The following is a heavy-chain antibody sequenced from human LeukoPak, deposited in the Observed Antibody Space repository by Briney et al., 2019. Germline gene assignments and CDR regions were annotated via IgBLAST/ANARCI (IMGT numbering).Heavy chain of an antibody. V-gene: IGHV1-2*02. CDR2: INPNRGGT. D-gene: IGHD2-2*02. J-gene: IGHJ3*02. Sequence: ASVKVSCKASGYTFTGYYMHWVRQAPGQGLEWMGWINPNRGGTNYAQKFQGRVTMTRDTSISTAYMELSRLRSDDTAVYYCASDWGLSQLEYCSNTNCYMGAFDIWGQGTMVTVSS. CDR3: ASDWGLSQLEYCSNTNCYMGAFDI. CDR1: GYTFTGYY.